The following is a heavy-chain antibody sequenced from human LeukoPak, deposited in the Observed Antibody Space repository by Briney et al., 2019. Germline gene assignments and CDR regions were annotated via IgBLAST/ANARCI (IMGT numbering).Heavy chain of an antibody. CDR1: GFTFDDYA. J-gene: IGHJ4*02. D-gene: IGHD6-13*01. CDR2: ISSSSSTI. V-gene: IGHV3-48*04. Sequence: GGSLRLSCAASGFTFDDYAMNWVRQAPGKGLEWVSYISSSSSTIYYADSVKGRFIISRDNAKNSLYLQMNSLGAEDTALYYCARVLGMYSSSWPSDYWGQGTLVTVSS. CDR3: ARVLGMYSSSWPSDY.